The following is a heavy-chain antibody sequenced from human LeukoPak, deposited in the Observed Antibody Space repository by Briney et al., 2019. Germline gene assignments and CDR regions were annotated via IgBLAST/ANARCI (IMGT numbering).Heavy chain of an antibody. CDR2: IKQDGSEK. CDR3: ARRLVPYYYDSSGITTDAFDI. J-gene: IGHJ3*02. CDR1: GFTFSSYW. Sequence: PGGSLRLSCAASGFTFSSYWMSWVRQAPGKGLEWVANIKQDGSEKYYVDSVKGRFTISRDNAKNSLYLQMNSLRAEDTAVYYCARRLVPYYYDSSGITTDAFDIWGQGTMVTVSS. D-gene: IGHD3-22*01. V-gene: IGHV3-7*01.